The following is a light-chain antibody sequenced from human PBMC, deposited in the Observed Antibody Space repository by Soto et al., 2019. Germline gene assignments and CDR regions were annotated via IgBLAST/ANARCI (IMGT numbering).Light chain of an antibody. J-gene: IGKJ1*01. CDR2: DAS. CDR3: QQYDNWPQT. V-gene: IGKV3-15*01. Sequence: EIVMTQSPATLSVSPGERATLSCRASQSVSSNLAWYQQKPGQAPRLLIYDASTRATGIPARFSGSGSGTEFTLTISSLQSEDFVLYYCQQYDNWPQTFGQGTKVEI. CDR1: QSVSSN.